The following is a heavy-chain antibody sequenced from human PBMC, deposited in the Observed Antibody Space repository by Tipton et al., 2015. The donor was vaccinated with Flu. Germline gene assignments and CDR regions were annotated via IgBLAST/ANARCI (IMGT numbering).Heavy chain of an antibody. CDR1: GDSVSSGNTY. D-gene: IGHD6-13*01. V-gene: IGHV4-61*02. Sequence: GLVKPSETLSLSCTVSGDSVSSGNTYWSWIRQPAGKGLEYIGRFYTSGRTDYNPSLKSRITISVDTSNNLFSLNLRSVSAADTAVYYCARAGGSNSWYVYWGQGTLVTVSS. J-gene: IGHJ4*02. CDR2: FYTSGRT. CDR3: ARAGGSNSWYVY.